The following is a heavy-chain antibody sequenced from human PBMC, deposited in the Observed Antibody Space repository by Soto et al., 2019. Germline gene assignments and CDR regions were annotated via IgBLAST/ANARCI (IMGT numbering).Heavy chain of an antibody. J-gene: IGHJ4*02. CDR3: ARVTQAVAADY. CDR1: GLTLSNYA. V-gene: IGHV3-30-3*01. CDR2: ISYDGSNR. D-gene: IGHD6-19*01. Sequence: GSLRLSCAASGLTLSNYAMHWVRQAPGKGLEWVAVISYDGSNRYYADSVKGRFTISRDNSKNTLYLQMNSLRAEDTAVYYCARVTQAVAADYWGRGTLVTVSS.